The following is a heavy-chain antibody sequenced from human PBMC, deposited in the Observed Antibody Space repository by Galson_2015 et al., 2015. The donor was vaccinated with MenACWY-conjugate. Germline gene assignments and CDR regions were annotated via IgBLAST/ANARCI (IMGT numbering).Heavy chain of an antibody. CDR2: INAGNGNT. J-gene: IGHJ6*02. CDR1: GYTFTNYA. CDR3: AREIVVAPAASWGDYYYGMYV. V-gene: IGHV1-3*01. Sequence: SVKVSCKASGYTFTNYAMHWVRQAPGQRLEWMGWINAGNGNTKHSQKFQGRVTITSDTSASTAYMELSSLSSEDTAVYYCAREIVVAPAASWGDYYYGMYVWGQGTTVTVSS. D-gene: IGHD2-2*01.